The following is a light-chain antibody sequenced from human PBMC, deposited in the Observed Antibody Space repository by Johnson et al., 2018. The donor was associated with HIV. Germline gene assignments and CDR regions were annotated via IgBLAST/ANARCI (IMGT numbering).Light chain of an antibody. Sequence: QSVLTQPPSVSAAPGQKVTISCSGSSSNIGNNYVSLYQQIPGTAPKLLIYDNNKRPSGIPDRFSGSKSGTSATLGLTGLQTGDEADYYCGTWDSSLSAHYVFGTGTKITVL. CDR2: DNN. J-gene: IGLJ1*01. CDR3: GTWDSSLSAHYV. V-gene: IGLV1-51*01. CDR1: SSNIGNNY.